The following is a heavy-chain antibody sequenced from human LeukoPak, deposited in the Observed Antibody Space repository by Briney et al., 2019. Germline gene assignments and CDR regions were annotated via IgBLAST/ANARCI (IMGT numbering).Heavy chain of an antibody. CDR3: ARAPFDY. CDR2: ISYDGSNK. V-gene: IGHV3-30*01. CDR1: GFTFSSYA. Sequence: GGSLRLSCAASGFTFSSYAMHWVRQAPGKGLEWVAVISYDGSNKYYADSVKGRFTISRDNSKNTLYLQMNRLRAEDTAVYYCARAPFDYWGQGTLVTVSS. J-gene: IGHJ4*02.